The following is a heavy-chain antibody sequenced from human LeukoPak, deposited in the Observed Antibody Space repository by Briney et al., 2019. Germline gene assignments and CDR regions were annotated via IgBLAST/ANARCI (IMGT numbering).Heavy chain of an antibody. CDR1: GYTFTGYY. J-gene: IGHJ5*02. V-gene: IGHV1-2*02. CDR2: INPNSGGT. D-gene: IGHD2-2*01. CDR3: ARYCSSTSCRGEFDP. Sequence: ASVKVSCKASGYTFTGYYMHWVRQAPGQGLEWMGWINPNSGGTNYAQKFQGRVTMTRDTSISTAYMELSRLRSDDTAVYYCARYCSSTSCRGEFDPWGQGTLVTVS.